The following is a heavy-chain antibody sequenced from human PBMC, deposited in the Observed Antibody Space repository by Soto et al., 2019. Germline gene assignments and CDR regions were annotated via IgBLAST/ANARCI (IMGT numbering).Heavy chain of an antibody. CDR2: IYSGGST. V-gene: IGHV3-66*01. J-gene: IGHJ6*02. CDR3: ARERVVPASTAYYYYYYGMDV. D-gene: IGHD2-2*01. Sequence: GGSLRLSCAASGFTVSSNYMSWVRQAPGKGLEWVSVIYSGGSTYYADSVKGRFTISRDNSKNTLYLQMNSLRAEDTAVYYCARERVVPASTAYYYYYYGMDVWGQGTTVTVSS. CDR1: GFTVSSNY.